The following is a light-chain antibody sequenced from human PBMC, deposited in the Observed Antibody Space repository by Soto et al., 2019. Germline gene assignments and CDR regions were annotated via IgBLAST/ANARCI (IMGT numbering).Light chain of an antibody. J-gene: IGKJ3*01. CDR3: QQYNGYPCT. CDR1: QSISSW. Sequence: DIQMTQSPSTLSASVGDRVTITCRASQSISSWLAWYQQRPGEAPKLLIYKASTLQSGVPSRFSGSGSGTEFTLTITSLQPDDFASYYCQQYNGYPCTFGPGTKVDIK. CDR2: KAS. V-gene: IGKV1-5*03.